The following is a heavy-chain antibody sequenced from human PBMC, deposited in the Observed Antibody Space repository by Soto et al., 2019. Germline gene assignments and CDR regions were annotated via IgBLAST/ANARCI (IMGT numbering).Heavy chain of an antibody. J-gene: IGHJ3*02. Sequence: GGSLRLSCAASGFTFSDYYMSWIRQAPGKGLEWVSVIYSGGSTYYADSVKGRFTISRDNSKNTLYLQMNSLRAEDTAVYYCANAPYYDFWSGPRGYDAFDIWGQGTMVTVSS. CDR1: GFTFSDYY. CDR2: IYSGGST. D-gene: IGHD3-3*01. CDR3: ANAPYYDFWSGPRGYDAFDI. V-gene: IGHV3-66*01.